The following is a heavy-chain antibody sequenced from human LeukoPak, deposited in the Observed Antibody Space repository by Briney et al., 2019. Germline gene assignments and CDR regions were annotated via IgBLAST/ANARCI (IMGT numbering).Heavy chain of an antibody. CDR2: MNPNSGNT. CDR1: GYSFTSHD. Sequence: GASVKGSCKASGYSFTSHDINWVRQATGQGLEWMGWMNPNSGNTGYAQKFQDRVTMTRNTSISTAYLELSSLGSEDTAMYYCASALKRGSAGTLIDHWGQGTLVTVSS. D-gene: IGHD6-13*01. V-gene: IGHV1-8*01. CDR3: ASALKRGSAGTLIDH. J-gene: IGHJ4*02.